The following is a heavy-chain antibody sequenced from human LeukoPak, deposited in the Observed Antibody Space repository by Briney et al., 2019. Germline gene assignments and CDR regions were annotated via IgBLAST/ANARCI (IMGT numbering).Heavy chain of an antibody. D-gene: IGHD6-13*01. CDR2: IHYSGST. J-gene: IGHJ6*02. Sequence: PSETLSLTCTVSGDSISSFYWSWIRQPPGKGLEWIGYIHYSGSTNHNPSLKSRVTISVDTSKNQFSLKVTSVTAADTAVYYCARDYSSAWYSKKYGMDVWGQGTTVTVS. CDR1: GDSISSFY. V-gene: IGHV4-59*01. CDR3: ARDYSSAWYSKKYGMDV.